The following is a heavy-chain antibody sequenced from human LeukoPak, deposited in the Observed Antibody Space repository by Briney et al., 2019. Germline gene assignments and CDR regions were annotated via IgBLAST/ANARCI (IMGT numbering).Heavy chain of an antibody. CDR2: FDGNGPNT. Sequence: GSLRLSCAASGFTFSSFAMTWVRQAPGKGLEWVSGFDGNGPNTYYADSVKGRWTISRDNSRNTLYLEMNSLRPEDTAIYYCAKPRTTGLGWAQFDYWGQGSLVTVSS. V-gene: IGHV3-23*01. CDR1: GFTFSSFA. D-gene: IGHD2-8*02. CDR3: AKPRTTGLGWAQFDY. J-gene: IGHJ4*02.